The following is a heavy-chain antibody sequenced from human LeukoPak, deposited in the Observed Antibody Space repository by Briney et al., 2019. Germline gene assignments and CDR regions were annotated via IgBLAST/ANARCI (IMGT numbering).Heavy chain of an antibody. V-gene: IGHV4-39*01. Sequence: SETLSLTCTVSGGSISSSSYYWGWIRQPPGKGLEWIGSIYYSGSTYYNPSLKSRVTISVDTSKNQFSLKLSSVTAADTAVYYCARTLSIAVAGLFDYWGRGTLVTVSS. CDR3: ARTLSIAVAGLFDY. CDR1: GGSISSSSYY. J-gene: IGHJ4*02. CDR2: IYYSGST. D-gene: IGHD6-19*01.